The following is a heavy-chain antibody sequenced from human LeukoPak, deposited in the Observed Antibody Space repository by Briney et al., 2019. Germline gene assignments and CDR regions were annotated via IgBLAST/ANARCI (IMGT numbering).Heavy chain of an antibody. J-gene: IGHJ4*02. CDR1: GGSISSYY. CDR2: IYTSGST. V-gene: IGHV4-4*07. CDR3: ARDTYGSGSYTWIY. D-gene: IGHD3-10*01. Sequence: SETLSLTCTVSGGSISSYYWSWIRQPAGTGLEWIGRIYTSGSTNYNPSLKSRVTMSVDMSKNQFSLKLSSVTAADTAVYYCARDTYGSGSYTWIYWGQGTLVTVSS.